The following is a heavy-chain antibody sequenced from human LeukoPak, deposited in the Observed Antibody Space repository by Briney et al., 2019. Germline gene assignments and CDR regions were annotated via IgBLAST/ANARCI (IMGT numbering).Heavy chain of an antibody. J-gene: IGHJ3*02. D-gene: IGHD2-15*01. V-gene: IGHV4-39*07. CDR3: ARYGLLGISEITAFDN. CDR1: VGSISSSIND. Sequence: PQTLSLTCALSVGSISSSINDWAWIRPPPGNWLEWIGSMYFSGSTYYNPSIKGSASMSLHTCESHFSLKLSSVTAADTAVYYCARYGLLGISEITAFDNWGQGTMVTVSS. CDR2: MYFSGST.